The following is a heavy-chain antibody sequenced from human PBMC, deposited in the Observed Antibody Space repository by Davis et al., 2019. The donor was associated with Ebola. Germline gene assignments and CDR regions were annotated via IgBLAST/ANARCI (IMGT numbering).Heavy chain of an antibody. J-gene: IGHJ3*02. CDR1: GGSISSGGYS. CDR3: ARFITFGGVIVEWLAFDI. D-gene: IGHD3-16*02. V-gene: IGHV4-30-2*02. CDR2: IYHSGST. Sequence: SETLSLTCAVSGGSISSGGYSWSWIRQPPGKGLEWIGYIYHSGSTYYNPSLKSRVTISVDTSKNQFSLKLSSVTAADTAVYYCARFITFGGVIVEWLAFDIWGQGTMVTVSS.